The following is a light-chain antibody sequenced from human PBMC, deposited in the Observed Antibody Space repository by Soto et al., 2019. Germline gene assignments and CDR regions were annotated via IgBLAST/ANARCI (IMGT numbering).Light chain of an antibody. CDR2: DVS. V-gene: IGLV2-14*01. CDR1: SSDVGGYNY. Sequence: QSALTQPASVSGSPGQSITISCTGTSSDVGGYNYVSWYQQHPGKAPKLMIYDVSNRPSGVSNRFSGSKSGNTASLTISGHQAEDEADYYCSSYTSSSTLRVFGTGTKLTVL. CDR3: SSYTSSSTLRV. J-gene: IGLJ1*01.